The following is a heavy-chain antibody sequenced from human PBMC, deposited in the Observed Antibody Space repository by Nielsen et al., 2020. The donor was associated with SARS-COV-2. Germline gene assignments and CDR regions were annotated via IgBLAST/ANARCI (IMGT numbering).Heavy chain of an antibody. J-gene: IGHJ6*03. V-gene: IGHV1-3*01. CDR3: ARGRRYCSSTSCYTYYYYYMDV. CDR2: INAGNGNT. D-gene: IGHD2-2*02. CDR1: GYTFTSYA. Sequence: ALVKVSCKASGYTFTSYAMHWVRQAPGQRLEWMGWINAGNGNTKYSQKFQGRVTITRDTSASTAYMELSSLRSEDTAVYYCARGRRYCSSTSCYTYYYYYMDVWGKGTTVTVSS.